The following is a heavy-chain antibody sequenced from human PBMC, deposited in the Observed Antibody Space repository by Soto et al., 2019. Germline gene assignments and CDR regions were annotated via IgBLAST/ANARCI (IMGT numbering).Heavy chain of an antibody. J-gene: IGHJ4*02. CDR1: GFTFSSYA. CDR2: ISGSGGST. Sequence: PGGSLRLSCAASGFTFSSYAMSWVRQAPGKGLEWVSAISGSGGSTYYADSVKGRFTISRDNSKNTLYLQMNSLRAEDTAVYYCAKEKWYGALYSYYFDYWGQGTLVTVS. V-gene: IGHV3-23*01. CDR3: AKEKWYGALYSYYFDY. D-gene: IGHD3-10*01.